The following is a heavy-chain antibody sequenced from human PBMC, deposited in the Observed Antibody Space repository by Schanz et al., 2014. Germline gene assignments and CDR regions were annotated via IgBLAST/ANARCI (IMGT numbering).Heavy chain of an antibody. CDR1: GGNFNSNA. CDR3: ARDPYGKNSGDFDY. J-gene: IGHJ4*02. Sequence: QVQLVQSGAEVKKPGSSVKVSCKASGGNFNSNAISWVRQAPGQGLEWMGRIIPIFGIANYAQKFQGRVTITADKSTSTAYMELSSLRSEDTAVYYCARDPYGKNSGDFDYWGQGTLVTVSS. V-gene: IGHV1-69*04. D-gene: IGHD4-17*01. CDR2: IIPIFGIA.